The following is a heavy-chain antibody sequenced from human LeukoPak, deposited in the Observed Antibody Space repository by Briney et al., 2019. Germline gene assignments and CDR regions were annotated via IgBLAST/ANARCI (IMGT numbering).Heavy chain of an antibody. CDR3: ARDWGNWNYDY. Sequence: GGSLRVSCAASGFTFSSYAMSWVRQAPGKGLEWVSLISSGGSTYYADSVRGRFTISRDNSKNTLYLQMNSLRAEDTAVYYCARDWGNWNYDYWGQGTLVTVSS. D-gene: IGHD1-7*01. CDR2: ISSGGST. V-gene: IGHV3-66*01. J-gene: IGHJ4*02. CDR1: GFTFSSYA.